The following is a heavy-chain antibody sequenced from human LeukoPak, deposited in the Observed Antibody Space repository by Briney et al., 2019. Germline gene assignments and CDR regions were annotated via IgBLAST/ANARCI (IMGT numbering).Heavy chain of an antibody. CDR1: GFTFSSYA. Sequence: GGSLRLSCAASGFTFSSYAMSWVRQAPGKGLEWVSAISGSGGSTYYADSVKGRFTISRDNSKNTLYLQMNSLRAEDTAVYYCANNDGFGDLTDYWGQGTLVTVSS. CDR2: ISGSGGST. D-gene: IGHD3-10*01. V-gene: IGHV3-23*01. J-gene: IGHJ4*02. CDR3: ANNDGFGDLTDY.